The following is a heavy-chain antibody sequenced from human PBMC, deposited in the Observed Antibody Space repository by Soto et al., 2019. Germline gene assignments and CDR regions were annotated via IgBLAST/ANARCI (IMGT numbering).Heavy chain of an antibody. CDR1: GGSISTSGYY. CDR3: ASAFTNSWSDFDY. CDR2: IYYSGTT. J-gene: IGHJ4*02. V-gene: IGHV4-39*01. Sequence: PSETLSLTCTVSGGSISTSGYYWGWIRQPPGKGLQWIGTIYYSGTTYYNPSLKSRVTLSVDTSKNQFSVNLTSVTAADTAVYYCASAFTNSWSDFDYWGRGTLVTVSS. D-gene: IGHD2-8*01.